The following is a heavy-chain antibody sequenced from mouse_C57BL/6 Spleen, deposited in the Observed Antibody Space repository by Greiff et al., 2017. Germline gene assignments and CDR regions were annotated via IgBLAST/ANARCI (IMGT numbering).Heavy chain of an antibody. CDR1: GYTFTSYD. Sequence: QVQLQQSGPELVKPGASVKLSCKASGYTFTSYDINWVKQRPGQGLEWIGWIYPRDGSTKYNEKFKGTATLTVDTSSSTAYMELHSLTSEDSAVYFCAREGYGSSLAYWGQGTLVTVSA. J-gene: IGHJ3*01. D-gene: IGHD1-1*01. CDR3: AREGYGSSLAY. V-gene: IGHV1-85*01. CDR2: IYPRDGST.